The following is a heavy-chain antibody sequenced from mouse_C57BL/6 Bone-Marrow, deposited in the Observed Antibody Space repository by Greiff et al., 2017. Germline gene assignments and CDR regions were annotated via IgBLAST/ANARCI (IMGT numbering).Heavy chain of an antibody. CDR2: IYPGDGDT. CDR3: ARRDYGSFYCFDY. J-gene: IGHJ2*01. D-gene: IGHD1-1*01. V-gene: IGHV1-82*01. CDR1: GYAFSSSW. Sequence: QVQLQQSGPELVKPGASVKISCKASGYAFSSSWMNWVKQRPGKGLEWIGRIYPGDGDTNYNGKFKGKATLTADKSSSTAYMQLSSLTSEDAAVYVCARRDYGSFYCFDYWGQGTTLTVSA.